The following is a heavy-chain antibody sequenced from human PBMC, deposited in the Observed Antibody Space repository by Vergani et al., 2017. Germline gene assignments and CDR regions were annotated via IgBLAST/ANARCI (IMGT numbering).Heavy chain of an antibody. J-gene: IGHJ4*02. CDR2: ISASGGST. D-gene: IGHD5-24*01. CDR1: GFTFTSYG. Sequence: EVQLLESGGGLVQPGESLRLSCTVSGFTFTSYGISWVRQAPGKGLEWVSGISASGGSTYYTDSVKGRFIISRDISKNTLYLQMNSLRVEDTAVYYCGRGSDNYNWGQGTLVTVSS. V-gene: IGHV3-23*01. CDR3: GRGSDNYN.